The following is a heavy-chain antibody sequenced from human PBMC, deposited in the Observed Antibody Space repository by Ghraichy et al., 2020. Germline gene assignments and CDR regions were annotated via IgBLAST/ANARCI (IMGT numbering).Heavy chain of an antibody. CDR3: ATDFWSDGY. Sequence: GALRLSCAASGFTFSSYSMNWVRQAPGKGLEWVSYISSSSTIYYADSVKGRFTISRDNAKNSLYLQMNSLRDEDTAVYYCATDFWSDGYWGQGTLVTVSS. V-gene: IGHV3-48*02. CDR2: ISSSSTI. J-gene: IGHJ4*02. D-gene: IGHD3-3*01. CDR1: GFTFSSYS.